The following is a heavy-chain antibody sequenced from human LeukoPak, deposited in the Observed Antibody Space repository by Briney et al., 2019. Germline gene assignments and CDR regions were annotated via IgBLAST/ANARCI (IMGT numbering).Heavy chain of an antibody. D-gene: IGHD5-18*01. CDR3: ASVGGFTYGIDC. CDR2: ISSTSSSI. V-gene: IGHV3-21*01. J-gene: IGHJ4*02. CDR1: GFTFNTYA. Sequence: PGGSLRLSCAASGFTFNTYAMNWVRQAPGEGLEWVSSISSTSSSIYYADSVKGRFTISRDNAKNSLYLQMNSLRVEDTAVYYCASVGGFTYGIDCWGREPWSPSPQ.